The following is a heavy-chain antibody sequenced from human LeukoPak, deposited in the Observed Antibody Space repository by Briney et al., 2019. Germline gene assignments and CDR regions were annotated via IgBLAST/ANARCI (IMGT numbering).Heavy chain of an antibody. D-gene: IGHD5-24*01. CDR2: ISGDGIST. J-gene: IGHJ4*02. CDR3: ARGAGYNYPYYFDY. V-gene: IGHV3-23*01. Sequence: GGSLRLSCAASGFIFSSYAMNWVRQAPGKEPEWVSGISGDGISTYYADSMKGRFTISRDNFKNTLYLQMNSLRAEDTAVYYCARGAGYNYPYYFDYWGQGTLVTVSS. CDR1: GFIFSSYA.